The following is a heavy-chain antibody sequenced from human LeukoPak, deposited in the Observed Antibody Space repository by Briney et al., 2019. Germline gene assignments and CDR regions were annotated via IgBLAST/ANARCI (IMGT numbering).Heavy chain of an antibody. V-gene: IGHV3-66*01. CDR3: AREAVDTAMAFDY. CDR1: GFTASSNY. CDR2: IYSGGST. Sequence: GGSLRLSCAASGFTASSNYMSWVRQAPGKGLEWVSVIYSGGSTYYADSVKGRFTISRDNSRNTLYLQMNSLRAEDTAVYYCAREAVDTAMAFDYWGQGTLVTVSS. D-gene: IGHD5-18*01. J-gene: IGHJ4*02.